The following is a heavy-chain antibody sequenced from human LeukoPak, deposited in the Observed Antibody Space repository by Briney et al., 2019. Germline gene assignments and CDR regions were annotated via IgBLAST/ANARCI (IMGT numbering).Heavy chain of an antibody. J-gene: IGHJ4*02. V-gene: IGHV1-46*01. CDR2: IKPSDGST. CDR1: GYTFSNYY. D-gene: IGHD2-2*01. CDR3: AREPPESYRFDY. Sequence: ASVKVSCKTSGYTFSNYYLPWVRQAPGQGPEGMGIIKPSDGSTQYPQKFQGRVTMTRDMSASTVYMELSSLTSEDTAMYYCAREPPESYRFDYWGQGAPVTVSS.